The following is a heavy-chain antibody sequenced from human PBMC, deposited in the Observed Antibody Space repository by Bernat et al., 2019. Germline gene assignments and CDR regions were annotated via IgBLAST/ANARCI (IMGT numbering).Heavy chain of an antibody. D-gene: IGHD2-15*01. CDR3: AKEGILGYCSGGSCYSHSDWYFDL. Sequence: EVQLVESGGGLVQPGGSLRLSCAASGFTFSSYAMSWVRQAPGKGLEWVSAISGSGGSTYYADSVKGRFTISRDNSKNTLYLQMNSLRAEDTAVYYCAKEGILGYCSGGSCYSHSDWYFDLWGRGTLVTVSS. CDR1: GFTFSSYA. V-gene: IGHV3-23*04. J-gene: IGHJ2*01. CDR2: ISGSGGST.